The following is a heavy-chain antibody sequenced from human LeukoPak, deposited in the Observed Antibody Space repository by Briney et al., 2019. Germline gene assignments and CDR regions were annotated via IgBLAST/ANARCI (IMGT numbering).Heavy chain of an antibody. Sequence: GGSLRLSCAASGFTFYSYAMSWVRQAPGKGLEWVSGISGRGDNTYNADSVKGRFTISRDNSKNTLYLQMNSLRAEDTAVYYCAKGFIMITFGGVIVWGQGTLVTVSS. CDR2: ISGRGDNT. J-gene: IGHJ4*02. D-gene: IGHD3-16*02. V-gene: IGHV3-23*01. CDR1: GFTFYSYA. CDR3: AKGFIMITFGGVIV.